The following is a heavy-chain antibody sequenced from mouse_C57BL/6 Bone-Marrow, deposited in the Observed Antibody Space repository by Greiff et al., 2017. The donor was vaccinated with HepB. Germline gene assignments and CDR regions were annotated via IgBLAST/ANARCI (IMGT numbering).Heavy chain of an antibody. CDR1: GYTFTSYG. Sequence: QVQLKESGAELARPGASVKLSCKASGYTFTSYGISWVKQRTGQGLEWIGEIYPRSGNNYYNEKFKGKATLTADKSSSTAYMELRSLTSEDSAVYFCAIYYYGSSYGFAYWGQGTLVTVSA. V-gene: IGHV1-81*01. D-gene: IGHD1-1*01. CDR2: IYPRSGNN. CDR3: AIYYYGSSYGFAY. J-gene: IGHJ3*01.